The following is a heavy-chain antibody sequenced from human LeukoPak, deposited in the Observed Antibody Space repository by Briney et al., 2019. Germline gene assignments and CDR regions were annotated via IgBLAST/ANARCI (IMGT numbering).Heavy chain of an antibody. D-gene: IGHD3-10*01. CDR2: ISYDGSNK. Sequence: SGGSLRLSCAASRFTFSSYAMHWVRQAPGKGLEWVAIISYDGSNKYYADSVKGRFTISRDNSKNTLYLQMNSLRTEDTAVYYCARDRAHYGSGSGTRKFDPWGQGTLVTVSS. CDR3: ARDRAHYGSGSGTRKFDP. J-gene: IGHJ5*02. CDR1: RFTFSSYA. V-gene: IGHV3-30*04.